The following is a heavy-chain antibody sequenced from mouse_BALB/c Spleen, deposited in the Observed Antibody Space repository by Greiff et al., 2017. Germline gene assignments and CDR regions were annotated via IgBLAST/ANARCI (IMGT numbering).Heavy chain of an antibody. V-gene: IGHV5-6-5*01. CDR1: GFTFSSYA. CDR3: ARGPNYYGSSYPDY. J-gene: IGHJ2*01. D-gene: IGHD1-1*01. CDR2: ISSGGST. Sequence: EVQGVESGGGSVKPGGSLKLSCAASGFTFSSYAMSWVRQTPEKRLEWVASISSGGSTYYPDSVKGRFTISRDNARNILYLQMSSLRSEDTAMYYCARGPNYYGSSYPDYWGQGTTLTVSS.